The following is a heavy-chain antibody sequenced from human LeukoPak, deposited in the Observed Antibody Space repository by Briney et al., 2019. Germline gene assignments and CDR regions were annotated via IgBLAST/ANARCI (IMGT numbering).Heavy chain of an antibody. CDR2: ISGSGSRS. CDR3: ARGVAYYYDSRLFNINAFDI. V-gene: IGHV3-23*01. Sequence: GGSLRLSCAASGFTFRNYPMSWVRQGPGKGLEWVSGISGSGSRSYYADSVKGRFTISRDKSKNTLFLQMNSLRGEDTAVYYCARGVAYYYDSRLFNINAFDIWGQGTMVTVSS. D-gene: IGHD3-22*01. J-gene: IGHJ3*02. CDR1: GFTFRNYP.